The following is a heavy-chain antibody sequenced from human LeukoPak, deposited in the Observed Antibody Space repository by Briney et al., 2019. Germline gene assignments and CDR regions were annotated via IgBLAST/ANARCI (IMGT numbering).Heavy chain of an antibody. CDR1: GFTFSSYA. V-gene: IGHV3-23*01. Sequence: GGSLRLSCAASGFTFSSYAMSWVRQAPGKGLEWVSAISGSGGSTYYADSVKGRFTISRDNSKNTLYLQMNSLRAEDTAVYYCAKSPSSIFPGVGCMDVWGQGTTVTVSS. J-gene: IGHJ6*02. CDR2: ISGSGGST. D-gene: IGHD3-9*01. CDR3: AKSPSSIFPGVGCMDV.